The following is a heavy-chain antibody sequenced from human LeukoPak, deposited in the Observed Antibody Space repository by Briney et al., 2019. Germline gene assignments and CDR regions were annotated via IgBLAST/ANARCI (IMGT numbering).Heavy chain of an antibody. CDR1: GGSISSSSYY. V-gene: IGHV4-39*01. CDR2: IYYSGST. D-gene: IGHD3-22*01. CDR3: ASTYYYDSGGYYYRYYFDY. J-gene: IGHJ4*02. Sequence: SETLSLTCTVSGGSISSSSYYWGWIRQPPGKGLEWIGSIYYSGSTYYNPSLKSRVTISVDTSKNQFSLKLSSVTAADTAVYYCASTYYYDSGGYYYRYYFDYWGQGTLVTVSS.